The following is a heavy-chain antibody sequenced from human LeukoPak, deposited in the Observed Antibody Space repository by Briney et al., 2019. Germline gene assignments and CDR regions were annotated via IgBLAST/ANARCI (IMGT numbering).Heavy chain of an antibody. CDR1: GGFSSRYY. CDR2: IFYSGHS. D-gene: IGHD6-25*01. Sequence: SETLSPACSVSGGFSSRYYWSWVRQPLGKGLECLGHIFYSGHSNYNASLTSRIRMSVDTSKAQFSLELASVTAADTAVYYCARIDPLGFFDQWGPGILVTVSS. J-gene: IGHJ4*02. CDR3: ARIDPLGFFDQ. V-gene: IGHV4-59*12.